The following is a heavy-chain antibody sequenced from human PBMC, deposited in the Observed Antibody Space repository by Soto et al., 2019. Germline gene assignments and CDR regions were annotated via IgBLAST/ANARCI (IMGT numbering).Heavy chain of an antibody. Sequence: SETLSLTCAVYGGSFSCYCWIWIRQPPGKGLEWIGEINNSGSKKYNPSIKSRVTISVDKSKNQFSLKMSSVTAADTAVYYCARDQGWILDAFDIWGQGTMVTVSS. CDR2: INNSGSK. CDR3: ARDQGWILDAFDI. J-gene: IGHJ3*02. CDR1: GGSFSCYC. V-gene: IGHV4-34*01. D-gene: IGHD5-12*01.